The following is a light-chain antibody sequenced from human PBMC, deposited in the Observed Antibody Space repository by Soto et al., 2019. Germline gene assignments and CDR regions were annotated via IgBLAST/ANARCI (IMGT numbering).Light chain of an antibody. CDR1: QGIGAT. J-gene: IGKJ4*01. V-gene: IGKV3-15*01. CDR3: QPCTNWPLT. CDR2: DTS. Sequence: EVVMTQSPATLSVSPGEGVNLSCRASQGIGATLAWYKHRPGQTPRLLIYDTSTRATGVPARFSGSRSGPEFTLTINSLQSEDFAFSYCQPCTNWPLTFGAGTKVESK.